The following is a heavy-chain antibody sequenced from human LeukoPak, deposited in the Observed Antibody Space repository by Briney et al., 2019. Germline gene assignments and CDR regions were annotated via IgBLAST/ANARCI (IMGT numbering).Heavy chain of an antibody. V-gene: IGHV3-21*01. Sequence: GGSLRLSCAASGFTFSSYWMSWVRQAPGKGLEWVSSISSSSSYIYYADSVKGRFTISRDNAKNSLYLQMNSLRAEDTAVYYCARGSDYGDPYFDYWSQGTLVTVSS. CDR2: ISSSSSYI. CDR3: ARGSDYGDPYFDY. J-gene: IGHJ4*02. CDR1: GFTFSSYW. D-gene: IGHD4-17*01.